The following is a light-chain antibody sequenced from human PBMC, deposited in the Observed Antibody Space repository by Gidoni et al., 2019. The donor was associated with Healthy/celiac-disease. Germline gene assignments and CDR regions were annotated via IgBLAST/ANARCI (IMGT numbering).Light chain of an antibody. V-gene: IGKV1-9*01. CDR1: QVISSY. J-gene: IGKJ1*01. CDR2: AAS. CDR3: QQLNSYPWT. Sequence: DIQLTQSPSFLSASVGDRVTITCRASQVISSYLAWYQQKPGKAPKLLIYAASTLQIGVPSRFSCSGSGTEFTLTISSLQPEDFATYYCQQLNSYPWTFGQGTKVEIK.